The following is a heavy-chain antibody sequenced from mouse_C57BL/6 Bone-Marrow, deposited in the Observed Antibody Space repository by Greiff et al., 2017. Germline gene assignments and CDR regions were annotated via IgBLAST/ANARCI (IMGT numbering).Heavy chain of an antibody. V-gene: IGHV6-3*01. CDR1: GFTFSNYW. CDR2: IRLKSDNYAT. CDR3: TNWGGGDC. Sequence: GGSMKLSCVASGFTFSNYWMNWVRQSPEKGLEWIAQIRLKSDNYATHYAESVKGRFTISRDDSKSSVSLQMNNLRAEVTGMYYCTNWGGGDCWCQGTTLTVSA. J-gene: IGHJ2*01. D-gene: IGHD4-1*01.